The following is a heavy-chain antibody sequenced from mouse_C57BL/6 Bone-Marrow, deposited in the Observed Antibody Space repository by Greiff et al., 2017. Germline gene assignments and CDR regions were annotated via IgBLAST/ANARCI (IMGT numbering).Heavy chain of an antibody. Sequence: QVQLQQSGPELVKPGASVKISCKASGYAFSSSWMNWVKQRPGKGLEWIGRIYPGDGDTNYNGKFKGKATLTADKSSSTAYMQLSSLTSEDSAVYFCAVFITTVVATRDYAMDYWGQGTSVTVSP. J-gene: IGHJ4*01. CDR2: IYPGDGDT. V-gene: IGHV1-82*01. CDR1: GYAFSSSW. D-gene: IGHD1-1*01. CDR3: AVFITTVVATRDYAMDY.